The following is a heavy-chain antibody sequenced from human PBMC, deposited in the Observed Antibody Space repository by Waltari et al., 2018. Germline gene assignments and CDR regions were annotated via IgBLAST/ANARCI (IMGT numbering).Heavy chain of an antibody. V-gene: IGHV4-34*01. CDR3: ARITKSGYYFWRARVHYYYMDV. Sequence: QVQLQQWGAGLLTPSETLSLTCAVYGGSFSGYYWSWIRQPPGKGLEWIGEINHRGSTNYNQSLKSRGTISVDSSKNQFSLKVSSVTAAYTAVYCCARITKSGYYFWRARVHYYYMDVWGKGTTVTISS. J-gene: IGHJ6*03. CDR1: GGSFSGYY. D-gene: IGHD3-3*01. CDR2: INHRGST.